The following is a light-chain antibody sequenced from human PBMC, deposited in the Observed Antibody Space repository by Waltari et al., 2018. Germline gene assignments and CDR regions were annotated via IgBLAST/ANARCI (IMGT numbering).Light chain of an antibody. CDR2: AAS. CDR1: QGISSY. CDR3: LQHNSYPYS. V-gene: IGKV1-17*01. J-gene: IGKJ2*03. Sequence: DIQMTQSPSSLSASVGDTVTITCRASQGISSYLNWFQQKPGKAPKLLIYAASSLESGVPSRFSGSGSETEFTLTISSLQPEDFAAYYCLQHNSYPYSFGQGTKVEIK.